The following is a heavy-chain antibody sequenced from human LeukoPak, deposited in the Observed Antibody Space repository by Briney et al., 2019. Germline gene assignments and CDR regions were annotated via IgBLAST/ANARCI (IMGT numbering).Heavy chain of an antibody. CDR3: AKDRRQLWASFDY. J-gene: IGHJ4*02. V-gene: IGHV3-23*01. D-gene: IGHD5-18*01. CDR2: ISGSGGST. Sequence: GGTLRLSCAASRLTFSSYGMSWVRQAPGKGLEWVSAISGSGGSTFYADSVKGRFTISRDNSKNTLYLQMNSLRDEDTAVYYCAKDRRQLWASFDYWGQGTLVTVSS. CDR1: RLTFSSYG.